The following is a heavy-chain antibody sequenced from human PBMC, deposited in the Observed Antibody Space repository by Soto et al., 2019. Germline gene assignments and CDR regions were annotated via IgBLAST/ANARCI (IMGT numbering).Heavy chain of an antibody. CDR3: AQDRGWGVVSPSHDY. CDR2: IRATGGQT. CDR1: GFTFRNFV. V-gene: IGHV3-23*01. Sequence: GGSLRLSCAASGFTFRNFVMSWVRQAPGKGLEWVSAIRATGGQTFYADSVKGRFTISRDNSKNMLYLQINSLRDEDTALYFCAQDRGWGVVSPSHDYWGQGNLVTVSS. J-gene: IGHJ4*02. D-gene: IGHD2-21*01.